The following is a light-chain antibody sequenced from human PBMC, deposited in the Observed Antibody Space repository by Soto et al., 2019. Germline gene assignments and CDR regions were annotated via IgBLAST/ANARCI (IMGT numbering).Light chain of an antibody. CDR2: KAT. CDR3: QQYGTYWT. Sequence: DIQMTQSPSTLSASVGDRVTITCRASQSISNWLAWYQQRPGKAPKLLIYKATSLESGVPSSFSGSGSGTEFTHTISRLQPDDFANYYCQQYGTYWTFGQGTKVEIK. CDR1: QSISNW. V-gene: IGKV1-5*03. J-gene: IGKJ1*01.